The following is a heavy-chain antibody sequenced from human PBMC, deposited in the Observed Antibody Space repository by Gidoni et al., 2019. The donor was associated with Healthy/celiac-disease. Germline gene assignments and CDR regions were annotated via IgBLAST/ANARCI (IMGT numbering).Heavy chain of an antibody. V-gene: IGHV3-30-3*01. D-gene: IGHD3-22*01. CDR1: A. J-gene: IGHJ4*02. Sequence: AMHWVRQAPGKGLEWVAVISYDGSNKYYADSVKGRFTISRDNSKNTLYLQMNSLRAEDTAVYYCATPMIVVVTRRDYWGQGTLVTVSS. CDR2: ISYDGSNK. CDR3: ATPMIVVVTRRDY.